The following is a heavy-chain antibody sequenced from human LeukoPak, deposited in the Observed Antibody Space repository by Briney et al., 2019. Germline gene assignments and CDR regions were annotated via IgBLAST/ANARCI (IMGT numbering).Heavy chain of an antibody. CDR3: VREAAATLFDY. Sequence: PGGSLRLSCAASGFTFSSYTMNWVRQAPGKGLEWVAAISSSSRDIFYADSVKGRFSSSRDNTHNSLSLRMNSLGAEDTAVYYCVREAAATLFDYWGQGALVTVSS. D-gene: IGHD1-26*01. CDR2: ISSSSRDI. J-gene: IGHJ4*02. CDR1: GFTFSSYT. V-gene: IGHV3-21*01.